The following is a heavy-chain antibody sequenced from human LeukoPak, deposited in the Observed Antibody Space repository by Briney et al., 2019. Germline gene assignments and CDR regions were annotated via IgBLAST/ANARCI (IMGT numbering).Heavy chain of an antibody. CDR2: IIPIFGTA. D-gene: IGHD2-8*01. J-gene: IGHJ4*02. CDR1: GGTFSSYA. CDR3: ARGLSIDCTNGVCLRGPFDY. Sequence: SVKVSCKASGGTFSSYAISWVRQAPGQWLEWMGGIIPIFGTANYAQKFQGRVTITTDESTSTAYMELSSLRSEDTAVYYCARGLSIDCTNGVCLRGPFDYWGQGTLVTVSS. V-gene: IGHV1-69*05.